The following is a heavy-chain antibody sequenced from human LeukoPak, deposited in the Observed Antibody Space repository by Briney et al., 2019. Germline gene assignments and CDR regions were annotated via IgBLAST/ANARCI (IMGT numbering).Heavy chain of an antibody. CDR1: GGTFSSYA. CDR3: ASNDWMTTVTRSVY. Sequence: GSSVKVSCKASGGTFSSYAISWVRQAPGQGLEWMGRIIPIFGTANYAQKFQGRVTITTDESTSTAYMELSSLRSEDTAVYYCASNDWMTTVTRSVYWGQGTLVTVSS. D-gene: IGHD4-17*01. V-gene: IGHV1-69*05. CDR2: IIPIFGTA. J-gene: IGHJ4*02.